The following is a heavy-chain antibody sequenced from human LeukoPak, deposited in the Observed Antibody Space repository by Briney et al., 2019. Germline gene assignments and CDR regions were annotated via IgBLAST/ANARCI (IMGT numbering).Heavy chain of an antibody. D-gene: IGHD3-22*01. J-gene: IGHJ3*02. Sequence: SVKVSCKASGGTFSSYAISWVRQAPGQGLEWMGRIIPIFGTANYAQKFQGRVTITTDESTSTAYTELSSLRSEDTAVYYCARERGGSGYCDIWGQGTMVTVSS. CDR2: IIPIFGTA. V-gene: IGHV1-69*05. CDR3: ARERGGSGYCDI. CDR1: GGTFSSYA.